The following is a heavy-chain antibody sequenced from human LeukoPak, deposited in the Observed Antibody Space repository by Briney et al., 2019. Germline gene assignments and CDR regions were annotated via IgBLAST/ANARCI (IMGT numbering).Heavy chain of an antibody. Sequence: GASVKVSCKASGYTFTGYYMHWVRQAPGQGLEWMGWINPNSGGTNYAQKFQGRVTMTRDTSISTAYMELSRLRSDDTAVYYCARDQGYSSGWYPLRETHPAHYYYYYGMDVWGQGTTVTVSS. J-gene: IGHJ6*02. V-gene: IGHV1-2*02. CDR2: INPNSGGT. CDR1: GYTFTGYY. CDR3: ARDQGYSSGWYPLRETHPAHYYYYYGMDV. D-gene: IGHD6-19*01.